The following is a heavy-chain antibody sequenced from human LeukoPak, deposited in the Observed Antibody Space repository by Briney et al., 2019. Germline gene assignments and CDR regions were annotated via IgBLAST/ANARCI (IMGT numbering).Heavy chain of an antibody. CDR1: GFTVSSYG. CDR3: AKVDGPIVVVAAIDY. D-gene: IGHD2-15*01. CDR2: ISYDGSNK. J-gene: IGHJ4*02. V-gene: IGHV3-30*18. Sequence: QPGGSLRLSCAASGFTVSSYGMHWVRQAPGKGLEWVAVISYDGSNKYYADSVKGRFTISRDNSKNTLYLQMNSLRAEDTAVYYCAKVDGPIVVVAAIDYWGQGTLVTVSS.